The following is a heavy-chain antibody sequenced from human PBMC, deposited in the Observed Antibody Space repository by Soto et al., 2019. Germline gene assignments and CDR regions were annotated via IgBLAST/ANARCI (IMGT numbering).Heavy chain of an antibody. J-gene: IGHJ4*02. CDR2: IHYGGGT. D-gene: IGHD6-13*01. Sequence: SETLSLTCTVSGGSMSSYYWTWIRQPPGKGLEWIGFIHYGGGTVYNPALRSRVTVTVETSKKQFSLNLSSVTAADTAVYYCAKCSVYQDYFDYWGQGTLVTVSS. V-gene: IGHV4-59*01. CDR1: GGSMSSYY. CDR3: AKCSVYQDYFDY.